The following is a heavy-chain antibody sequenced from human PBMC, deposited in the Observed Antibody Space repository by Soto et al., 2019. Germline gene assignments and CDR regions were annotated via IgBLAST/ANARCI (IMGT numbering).Heavy chain of an antibody. D-gene: IGHD4-17*01. Sequence: QVQLVQSGAEVKKPGSSVKVSCKASGGPFSSYTISWVRQAPGQGLEWMGRIIPILGIANYAQKFQGRVTITADKSTSTAYMELSSLRSEDTAVYYCASQYGDLTFDYWGQGTLVTVSS. J-gene: IGHJ4*02. CDR1: GGPFSSYT. V-gene: IGHV1-69*02. CDR3: ASQYGDLTFDY. CDR2: IIPILGIA.